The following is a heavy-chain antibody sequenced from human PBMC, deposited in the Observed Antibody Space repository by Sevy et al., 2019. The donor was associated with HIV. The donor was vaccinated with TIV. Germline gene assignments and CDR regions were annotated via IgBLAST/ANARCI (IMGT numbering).Heavy chain of an antibody. CDR2: INPHNGNT. Sequence: ASVKVSCKASGYTFTNYGISWVRQAPGQGLEWMGWINPHNGNTKYAQMLQGRVTMTTDTSTNTAYMEVRSLRSDDTAVYYCAREGTLVTMIIWGQGTLVTVSS. D-gene: IGHD3-22*01. V-gene: IGHV1-18*01. CDR3: AREGTLVTMII. J-gene: IGHJ4*02. CDR1: GYTFTNYG.